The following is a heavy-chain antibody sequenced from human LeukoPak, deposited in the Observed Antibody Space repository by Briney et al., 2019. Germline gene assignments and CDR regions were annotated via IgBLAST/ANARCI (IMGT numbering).Heavy chain of an antibody. J-gene: IGHJ5*02. Sequence: KPSETLSLTCAVYGGSFSGYYWSWIRQPPGMGLEWIGEINHSGSTNYNPSLKSRVTISVDTSKNQFSLKLSPVTAADTAVYYCARGRGLWFGELLYRTTNWFDPWGQGTLDTVSS. CDR3: ARGRGLWFGELLYRTTNWFDP. CDR1: GGSFSGYY. D-gene: IGHD3-10*01. V-gene: IGHV4-34*01. CDR2: INHSGST.